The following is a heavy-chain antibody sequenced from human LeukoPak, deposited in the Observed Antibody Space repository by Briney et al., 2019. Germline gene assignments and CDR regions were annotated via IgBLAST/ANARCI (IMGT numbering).Heavy chain of an antibody. D-gene: IGHD6-13*01. Sequence: PGGSLRLSCAASGFTFSSYGMHWVRQPPGKGLEWIGSFYYSGNTYYNPSLKSRVTISVDTSKNQFSLKLSSVTAADTAVYYCARSFSSSWDNDYWGQGTLVTVSS. CDR3: ARSFSSSWDNDY. CDR2: FYYSGNT. V-gene: IGHV4-59*05. J-gene: IGHJ4*02. CDR1: GFTFSSYG.